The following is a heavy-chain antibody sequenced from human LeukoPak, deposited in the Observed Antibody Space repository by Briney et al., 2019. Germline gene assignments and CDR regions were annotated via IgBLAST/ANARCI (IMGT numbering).Heavy chain of an antibody. D-gene: IGHD4-17*01. J-gene: IGHJ4*02. V-gene: IGHV3-74*01. CDR2: INSDGSST. Sequence: GGSLRLSCAASGFTFSSYWMHWVRHAPGKGLVWVSRINSDGSSTSYADSVKGRFTISRDNAKNTLYLQMNSLRAEDTAVYYCARGGTVTTFDYWGQGTLVTVSS. CDR1: GFTFSSYW. CDR3: ARGGTVTTFDY.